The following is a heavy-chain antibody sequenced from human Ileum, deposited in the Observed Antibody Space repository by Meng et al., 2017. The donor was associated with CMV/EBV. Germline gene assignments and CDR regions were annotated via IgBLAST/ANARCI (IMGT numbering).Heavy chain of an antibody. CDR3: VKMDSAMVPSDY. CDR2: INYNGGST. CDR1: GFTFSSFA. J-gene: IGHJ4*02. V-gene: IGHV3-23*01. Sequence: CAASGFTFSSFAMTWVRQASGKGLEWVSAINYNGGSTYYLDSVKGRFTISRDNSRNTVSLQMNSLRAEDTAVYFCVKMDSAMVPSDYWGQGTLVTVSS. D-gene: IGHD5-18*01.